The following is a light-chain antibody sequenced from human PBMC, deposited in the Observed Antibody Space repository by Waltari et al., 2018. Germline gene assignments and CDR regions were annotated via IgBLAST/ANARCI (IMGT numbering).Light chain of an antibody. CDR2: DAS. Sequence: EIVLTQSPASLSLSPGAIATLSCRASQSVGRTLAWYQQRPGQAPRLLIYDASSRATGIPDRFSGSGSGTDFSLTISRLEPEDFAVYYCQKYGTRPATFGQGTKVEVK. J-gene: IGKJ1*01. CDR1: QSVGRT. CDR3: QKYGTRPAT. V-gene: IGKV3-20*01.